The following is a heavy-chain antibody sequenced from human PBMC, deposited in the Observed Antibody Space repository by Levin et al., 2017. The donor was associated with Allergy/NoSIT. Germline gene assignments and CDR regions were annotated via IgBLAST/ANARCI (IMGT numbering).Heavy chain of an antibody. J-gene: IGHJ6*02. Sequence: GGSLRLSCAASGFTFSSYDMHWVRQATGKGLEWVSAIGTAGDTYYPGSVKGRFTISRENAKNSLYLQMNSLRAGDTAVYYCAREYSSGSFSNGMDVWGQGTTVTVSS. D-gene: IGHD6-19*01. CDR3: AREYSSGSFSNGMDV. V-gene: IGHV3-13*01. CDR2: IGTAGDT. CDR1: GFTFSSYD.